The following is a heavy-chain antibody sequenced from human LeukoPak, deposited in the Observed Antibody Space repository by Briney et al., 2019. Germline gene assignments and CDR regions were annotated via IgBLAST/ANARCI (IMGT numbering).Heavy chain of an antibody. CDR1: SGSISSYY. V-gene: IGHV4-59*01. CDR3: AGAGYSYGYPFDY. Sequence: SETLSLTCTVSSGSISSYYWSWIRQPPGKGLEWIGYIYYSGSTNYNPSLKSRVTISVDTSKNQFSLKLSSGTAADTAVYYCAGAGYSYGYPFDYWGQGTLVTVSS. J-gene: IGHJ4*02. CDR2: IYYSGST. D-gene: IGHD5-18*01.